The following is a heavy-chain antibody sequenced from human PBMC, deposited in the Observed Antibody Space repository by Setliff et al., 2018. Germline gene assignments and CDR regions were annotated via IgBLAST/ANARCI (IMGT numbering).Heavy chain of an antibody. Sequence: SVKVSCKASGGTSSSYGISWVRQAPGQGLEWMGGTIPNFGTTNYAQEFQGRVTIITDESTSTAYMELSSLRFEDTAVYYCAREGVDTRSSTDYRYYMDVWGKGTTVTVS. CDR1: GGTSSSYG. D-gene: IGHD5-18*01. CDR2: TIPNFGTT. J-gene: IGHJ6*03. CDR3: AREGVDTRSSTDYRYYMDV. V-gene: IGHV1-69*05.